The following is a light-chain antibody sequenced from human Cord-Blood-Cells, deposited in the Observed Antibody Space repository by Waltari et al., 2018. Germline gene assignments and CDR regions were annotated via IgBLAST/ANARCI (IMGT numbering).Light chain of an antibody. Sequence: DIQMNQSPSSLSASVGDRVTITCRASQSISSYLNWYQQKPGKAPKLLIYAASSLQSGVPSRFSCSGSGTDFTLTISILQPEDFATYYCQQSYSTPTFGQGTKVEIK. J-gene: IGKJ1*01. CDR3: QQSYSTPT. V-gene: IGKV1-39*01. CDR2: AAS. CDR1: QSISSY.